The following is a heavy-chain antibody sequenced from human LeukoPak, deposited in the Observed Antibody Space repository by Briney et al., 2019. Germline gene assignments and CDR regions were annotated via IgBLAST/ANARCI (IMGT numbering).Heavy chain of an antibody. J-gene: IGHJ6*03. V-gene: IGHV3-74*01. Sequence: GGSLRLSCATSGFTFTTFWMHWVRQAPGKGLVWVSRISNDGSSTNYADSVKGRFTISRDNAKNTLYLQMNSLRAEDTAVYYCARDPYSGSYGDYYYYYMDVWGKGTTVTISS. D-gene: IGHD1-26*01. CDR2: ISNDGSST. CDR1: GFTFTTFW. CDR3: ARDPYSGSYGDYYYYYMDV.